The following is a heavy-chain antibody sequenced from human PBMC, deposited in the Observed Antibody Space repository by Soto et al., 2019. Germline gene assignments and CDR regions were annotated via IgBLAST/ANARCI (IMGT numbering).Heavy chain of an antibody. V-gene: IGHV3-21*01. CDR3: ARDHCSSTSCYSP. J-gene: IGHJ4*02. Sequence: EVQLVESGGGLVKPGGSLRLSCAASRFTFSSDSMNWVRQAPGKGLEWVSSISSSSSYIYYADSVKGRFAISRDNAKNSLYLQMNSLRAEDTAVYYCARDHCSSTSCYSPWGQGTLVTVSS. CDR2: ISSSSSYI. CDR1: RFTFSSDS. D-gene: IGHD2-2*01.